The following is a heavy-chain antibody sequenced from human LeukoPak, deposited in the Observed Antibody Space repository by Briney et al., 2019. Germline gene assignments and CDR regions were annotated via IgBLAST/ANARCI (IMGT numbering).Heavy chain of an antibody. Sequence: GGSLRLSCAASGFTFSNYWMSWVRQVPGRGLEWVANIKQDGSVKYYVDSVKGRLTISRDNAKNSVYLQMNSLRAEDTALYYCARIGYSSSSFDYWGQGTLVTVSS. CDR2: IKQDGSVK. V-gene: IGHV3-7*01. J-gene: IGHJ4*02. CDR1: GFTFSNYW. CDR3: ARIGYSSSSFDY. D-gene: IGHD6-6*01.